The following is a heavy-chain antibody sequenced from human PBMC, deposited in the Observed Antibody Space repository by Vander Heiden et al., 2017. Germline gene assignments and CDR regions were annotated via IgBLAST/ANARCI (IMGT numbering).Heavy chain of an antibody. CDR1: GYTLPELS. D-gene: IGHD3-10*01. CDR3: ATAVPPFDYYYYAMDV. V-gene: IGHV1-24*01. Sequence: HVQLVQSGAEVKKPGASVKVSCKVSGYTLPELSMHWVRQAPGKGLEWMGGFDPEDGQPIYAQKFQGRVTMTGDTSTDIAYMELSSLRSEDTAVYYCATAVPPFDYYYYAMDVWGQGTTVTVSS. J-gene: IGHJ6*02. CDR2: FDPEDGQP.